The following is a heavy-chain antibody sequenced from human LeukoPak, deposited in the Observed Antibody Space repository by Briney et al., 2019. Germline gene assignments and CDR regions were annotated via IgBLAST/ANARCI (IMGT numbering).Heavy chain of an antibody. CDR2: IYHNRST. J-gene: IGHJ4*02. CDR3: ARVSSWSVY. V-gene: IGHV4-30-2*01. CDR1: GGSISSGSYY. D-gene: IGHD6-13*01. Sequence: SETLSLTCTVSGGSISSGSYYWSWIRQPPGKGLEWIGYIYHNRSTYYNPSLKSRVTISVDRSKNQFSLKLSSVTAADTAVYYCARVSSWSVYWGQGTLVTVSS.